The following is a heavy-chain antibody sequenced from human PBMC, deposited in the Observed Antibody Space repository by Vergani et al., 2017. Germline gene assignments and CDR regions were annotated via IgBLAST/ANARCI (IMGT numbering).Heavy chain of an antibody. D-gene: IGHD3-16*01. CDR2: IYNSGNG. Sequence: QMQLQESGPGLVKASETLSLTCTVSGDSIISRSYYWGWIRQPPRKGLEWNGSIYNSGNGDSSSSLKSRVTISADTSKNQFSLRLTSVTAADTAVYYCASGKYYSDSTSHFRGRYFDVWGRGTLVTVPS. V-gene: IGHV4-39*01. CDR3: ASGKYYSDSTSHFRGRYFDV. J-gene: IGHJ2*01. CDR1: GDSIISRSYY.